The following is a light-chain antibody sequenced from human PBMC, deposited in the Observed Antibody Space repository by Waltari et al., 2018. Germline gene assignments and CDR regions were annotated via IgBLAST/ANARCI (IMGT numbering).Light chain of an antibody. CDR1: SSNIAIPY. CDR3: GTWDDSLNGGI. V-gene: IGLV1-51*01. Sequence: QSVLTQPPSVSAAPGQKVTIPCSGGSSNIAIPYVPWYQQLPGTAPKLLIFDNSERPSGIPDRFSGSKSGASAALDITGLQTGDEAEYYCGTWDDSLNGGIFGGGTKLTVL. CDR2: DNS. J-gene: IGLJ2*01.